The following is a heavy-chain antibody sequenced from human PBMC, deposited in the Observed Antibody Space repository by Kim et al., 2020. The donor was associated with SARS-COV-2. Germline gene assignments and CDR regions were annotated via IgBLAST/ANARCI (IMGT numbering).Heavy chain of an antibody. V-gene: IGHV3-15*01. CDR3: TTDPETIAAAGTRSYYFDY. J-gene: IGHJ4*02. D-gene: IGHD6-13*01. Sequence: GRFTISRDDSKNTLYLQMNSLKTEDTAVYYCTTDPETIAAAGTRSYYFDYWGQGTLVTVSS.